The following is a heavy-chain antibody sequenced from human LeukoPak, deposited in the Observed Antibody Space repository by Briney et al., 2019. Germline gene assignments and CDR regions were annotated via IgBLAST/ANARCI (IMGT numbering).Heavy chain of an antibody. CDR3: AKDGESERYCSGGSCWIDY. Sequence: GGSLRLSCAASGFTFSSYGMHWVRQAPGKGLEWVAVISYDGSNKYYADSVKGRFTISRDNSKNTLYLQMNSLSAEDTAVYYCAKDGESERYCSGGSCWIDYWGQGTLVTVSS. J-gene: IGHJ4*02. CDR2: ISYDGSNK. CDR1: GFTFSSYG. V-gene: IGHV3-30*18. D-gene: IGHD2-15*01.